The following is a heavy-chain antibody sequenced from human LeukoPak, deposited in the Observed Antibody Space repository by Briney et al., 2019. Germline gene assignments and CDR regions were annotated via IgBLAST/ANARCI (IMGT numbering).Heavy chain of an antibody. J-gene: IGHJ4*02. CDR3: ARGDYYYGSGSYYSPTFDY. D-gene: IGHD3-10*01. Sequence: PSETLSLTCSVSGGFNTHYYWSWIRQPPGKGLEWIGYFYHSASTNYNPSLKSRVTISVDTSKNQFSLRLTSVTAADTAVYYCARGDYYYGSGSYYSPTFDYWGQGTLVTVSS. V-gene: IGHV4-59*08. CDR1: GGFNTHYY. CDR2: FYHSAST.